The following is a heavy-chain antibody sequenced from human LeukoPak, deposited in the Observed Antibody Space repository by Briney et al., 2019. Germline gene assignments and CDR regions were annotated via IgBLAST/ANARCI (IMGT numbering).Heavy chain of an antibody. CDR1: GFTFRSHA. Sequence: GGSLRLSCVGSGFTFRSHAMSWVRQAPEKGLEFVSGIYENGGTTYYADSVKGRFTISRDNSKNTLYLQMNSLRAEDTAVYYCAKSARYYFDYWGQGTLVTVSS. CDR2: IYENGGTT. J-gene: IGHJ4*02. CDR3: AKSARYYFDY. V-gene: IGHV3-23*01.